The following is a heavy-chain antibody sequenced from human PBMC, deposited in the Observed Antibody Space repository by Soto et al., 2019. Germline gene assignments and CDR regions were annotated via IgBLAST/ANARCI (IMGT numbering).Heavy chain of an antibody. D-gene: IGHD3-22*01. Sequence: QVQLVESGGGVVQPGGSLRLSCAASGFTFSNYAIHWVRQAPGKGLELVAIISYDGSNKYYADSVKGRFTISRDNPRNTVHLQMSSLRVEGTAVYYCARDLSRGITMIALEIHYWGQGTRVAVAS. CDR1: GFTFSNYA. CDR3: ARDLSRGITMIALEIHY. CDR2: ISYDGSNK. J-gene: IGHJ4*02. V-gene: IGHV3-30-3*01.